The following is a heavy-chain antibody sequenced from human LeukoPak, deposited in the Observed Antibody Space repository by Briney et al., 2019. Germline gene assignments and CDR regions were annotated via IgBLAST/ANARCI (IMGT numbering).Heavy chain of an antibody. CDR2: VDNSGNT. V-gene: IGHV4-4*08. CDR1: GGSISGYY. Sequence: SDTLSLTCTVSGGSISGYYWSWIRQPPGKGLEWIGYVDNSGNTIHNPSLKSRVTISKDTSKNRISLKLSSVTAADTAVYYCARDRLQGAAAATSPFDYWGQGTLVTVSS. J-gene: IGHJ4*02. D-gene: IGHD6-13*01. CDR3: ARDRLQGAAAATSPFDY.